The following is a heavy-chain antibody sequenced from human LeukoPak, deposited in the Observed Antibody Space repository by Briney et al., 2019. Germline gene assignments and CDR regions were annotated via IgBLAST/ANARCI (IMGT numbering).Heavy chain of an antibody. CDR1: GFTFSSYS. CDR2: ISSSSSYI. V-gene: IGHV3-21*01. CDR3: GRGVVDPNRIDS. Sequence: GGSLRLSCAASGFTFSSYSMNGVRQAPGKGLEWVSSISSSSSYIYYADSVRGRCTISRYNAKNSVYLQMNSLRAEATGVYYCGRGVVDPNRIDSGGQEPLVTVSS. D-gene: IGHD2-15*01. J-gene: IGHJ4*02.